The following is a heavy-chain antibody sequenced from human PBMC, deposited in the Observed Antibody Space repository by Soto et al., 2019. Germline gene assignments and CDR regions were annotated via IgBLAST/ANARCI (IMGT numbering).Heavy chain of an antibody. V-gene: IGHV3-7*03. CDR1: GFSFSSHW. D-gene: IGHD6-13*01. CDR3: TNLSSTWPREY. J-gene: IGHJ4*02. CDR2: IKQDGSEK. Sequence: HPGGSLRLSCTASGFSFSSHWMSWVRQAPGKGLEWVANIKQDGSEKYYVDSVKGRFTIARDNVRNSLFLQMNSLRAEDTAIYYCTNLSSTWPREYWGQGTLVTVSS.